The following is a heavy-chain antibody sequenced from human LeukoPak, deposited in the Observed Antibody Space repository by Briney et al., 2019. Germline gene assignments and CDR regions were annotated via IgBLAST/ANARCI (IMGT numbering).Heavy chain of an antibody. V-gene: IGHV4-59*11. D-gene: IGHD4-23*01. CDR1: GVSLSSHY. Sequence: SDTLSLTCTFSGVSLSSHYWNWLPQPPGKELEGIGYIYYSGSTNYNPSLKSRVTISVDTSKNQFSLKLSSVTAADTAAYYCARETTVVTPGRSDVFDIWGQGTMVTVSS. J-gene: IGHJ3*02. CDR3: ARETTVVTPGRSDVFDI. CDR2: IYYSGST.